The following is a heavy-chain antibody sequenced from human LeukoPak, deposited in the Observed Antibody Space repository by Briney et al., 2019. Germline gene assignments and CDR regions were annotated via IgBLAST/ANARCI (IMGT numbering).Heavy chain of an antibody. CDR3: AKAMGWLADFDY. D-gene: IGHD6-19*01. CDR1: GFTFSSYG. V-gene: IGHV3-23*01. J-gene: IGHJ4*02. Sequence: PGGSLRLSCAASGFTFSSYGMHWVRQAPGKGLEWVAAISGSGGSTYYADSAKGRFTISRDNSKNTLYLQMNSLRAEDTAVYYCAKAMGWLADFDYWGQGTLVTVST. CDR2: ISGSGGST.